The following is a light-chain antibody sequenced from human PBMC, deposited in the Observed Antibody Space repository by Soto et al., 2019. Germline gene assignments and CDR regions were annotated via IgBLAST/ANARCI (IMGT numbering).Light chain of an antibody. CDR1: SSDVGHYDY. CDR3: SSYAGRNNLI. CDR2: EVT. V-gene: IGLV2-8*01. Sequence: QSALTQPPSASGSPGQSVTISCAGTSSDVGHYDYVSWYQQQPGKAPKLIIYEVTKRPSGVPDRFSGSKSANTASLTVSGLQAEDEADYYCSSYAGRNNLIFGGGTKLTVL. J-gene: IGLJ2*01.